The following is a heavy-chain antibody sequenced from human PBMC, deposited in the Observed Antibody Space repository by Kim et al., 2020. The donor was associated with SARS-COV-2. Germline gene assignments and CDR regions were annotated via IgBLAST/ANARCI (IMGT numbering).Heavy chain of an antibody. Sequence: ASVKVSCKASGYTFTGYYMHWVRQAPGQGLEWMGWINPNSGGTNYAQKFQGRVTMTRDTSISTAYMELSRLRSDDTAVYYCARDLVVAGAFDYWGQGTLVTVSS. CDR2: INPNSGGT. V-gene: IGHV1-2*02. D-gene: IGHD6-19*01. J-gene: IGHJ4*02. CDR1: GYTFTGYY. CDR3: ARDLVVAGAFDY.